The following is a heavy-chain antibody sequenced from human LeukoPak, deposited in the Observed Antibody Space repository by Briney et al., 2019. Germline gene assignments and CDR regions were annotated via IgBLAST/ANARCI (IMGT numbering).Heavy chain of an antibody. CDR2: IYYSGST. D-gene: IGHD3-3*01. CDR1: GGSISSYY. V-gene: IGHV4-59*01. Sequence: PSETLSLTCTVSGGSISSYYWSWIRQPPGKGLEWIGYIYYSGSTNYNPSLKSRVTISVDTSKNQFSLKLSSVTAADTAVYYCARSLEDFWSGYPYFDYWGQGTLSPSPQ. CDR3: ARSLEDFWSGYPYFDY. J-gene: IGHJ4*02.